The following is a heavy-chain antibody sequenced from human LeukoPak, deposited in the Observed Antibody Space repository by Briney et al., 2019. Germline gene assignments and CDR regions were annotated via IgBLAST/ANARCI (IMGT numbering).Heavy chain of an antibody. D-gene: IGHD3-22*01. CDR1: GGSISSYY. V-gene: IGHV4-59*01. J-gene: IGHJ4*02. Sequence: SETLSLTCTVSGGSISSYYWSWIRQPPGKGLEWIGYIYYSGSTNYNPSLKSRVTMSVDTSKNQFSLRLTSVTAADTAVYYCAREGSGYTFWGQGSLVTVSS. CDR2: IYYSGST. CDR3: AREGSGYTF.